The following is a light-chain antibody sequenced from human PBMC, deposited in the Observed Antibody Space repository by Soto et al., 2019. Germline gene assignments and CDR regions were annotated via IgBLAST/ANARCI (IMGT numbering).Light chain of an antibody. Sequence: QAVVTQEPSLTVSPGGTVTLTCGSSTGAVTSGHYPYWFQQKPGQAPRTLIYDTTNKRSWTPARFSGSLLGGKAALTLSGAQPEDEAEYYRLLSYGDGRHFGGGTKLTVL. J-gene: IGLJ2*01. CDR3: LLSYGDGRH. V-gene: IGLV7-46*01. CDR1: TGAVTSGHY. CDR2: DTT.